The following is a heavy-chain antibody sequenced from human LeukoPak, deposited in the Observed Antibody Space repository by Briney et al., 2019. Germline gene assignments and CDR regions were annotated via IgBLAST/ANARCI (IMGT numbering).Heavy chain of an antibody. D-gene: IGHD3-10*02. CDR2: IYYSGST. V-gene: IGHV4-59*01. CDR3: ARDVPPTSHFDY. Sequence: SETLSLTCSVSGGSISSYYWSWIRQPPGKGLEWIGYIYYSGSTNYNPSLKSRVTISVDTSKNQFSLKLSSVTAADTAVYYCARDVPPTSHFDYWGQGTLVTVSS. CDR1: GGSISSYY. J-gene: IGHJ4*02.